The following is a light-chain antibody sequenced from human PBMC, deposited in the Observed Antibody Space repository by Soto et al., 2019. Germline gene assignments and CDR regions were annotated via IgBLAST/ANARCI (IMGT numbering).Light chain of an antibody. V-gene: IGLV2-8*01. Sequence: QSALTQPPSASGSPGQSVTISCTGTSSDVGGYNYVSWYQQYPGKVPKLMIYEVNKRPSGVPYRFSGSKSGNTASLTVSGVQAEDEYDYYCTSYAGGNNVFGTGTKVTVL. CDR2: EVN. CDR1: SSDVGGYNY. J-gene: IGLJ1*01. CDR3: TSYAGGNNV.